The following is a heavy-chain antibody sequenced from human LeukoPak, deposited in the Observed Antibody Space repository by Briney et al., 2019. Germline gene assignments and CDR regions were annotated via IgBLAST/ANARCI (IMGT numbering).Heavy chain of an antibody. CDR3: AKHPNAYYDFWSGNYYFDY. Sequence: PGGSLRLSCAASGFTFSSYWMNWARQAPGKGLEWVSAISGSGGSTYYADSVKGRFTISRDNSKNTLYLQMNSLRAEDTAVYYCAKHPNAYYDFWSGNYYFDYWGQGTLVTVSS. CDR2: ISGSGGST. J-gene: IGHJ4*02. D-gene: IGHD3-3*01. CDR1: GFTFSSYW. V-gene: IGHV3-23*01.